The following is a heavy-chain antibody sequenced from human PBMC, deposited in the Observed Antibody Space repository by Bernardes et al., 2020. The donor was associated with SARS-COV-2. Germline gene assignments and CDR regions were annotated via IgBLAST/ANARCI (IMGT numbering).Heavy chain of an antibody. J-gene: IGHJ2*01. CDR1: GFTFDDYA. CDR2: ISWNSGSI. D-gene: IGHD6-19*01. CDR3: AKDIRSGWDWYFDL. V-gene: IGHV3-9*01. Sequence: GGSLRLSCAASGFTFDDYALHWVRQAPGKGLAWVSGISWNSGSIGYADSVKGRFTISRDNAKNSLYLQMNSLRAEDTALYYCAKDIRSGWDWYFDLWGRGTLVTVSS.